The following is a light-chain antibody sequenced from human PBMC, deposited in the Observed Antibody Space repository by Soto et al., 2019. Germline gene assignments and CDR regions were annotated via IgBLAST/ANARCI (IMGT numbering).Light chain of an antibody. CDR3: SSSAASNNFYFV. V-gene: IGLV2-8*01. J-gene: IGLJ3*02. Sequence: QSALTQPPSASGSPGQSVTISCTGTSSDVGGYNYVSWYQQYPGRAPKLMIYEVTKRPSGVPDRFSGSKSGNTASLTVSGLQAEVEADYYCSSSAASNNFYFVFGGGTKVTVL. CDR1: SSDVGGYNY. CDR2: EVT.